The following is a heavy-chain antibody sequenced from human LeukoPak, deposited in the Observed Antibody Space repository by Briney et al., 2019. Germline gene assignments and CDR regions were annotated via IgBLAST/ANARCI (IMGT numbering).Heavy chain of an antibody. CDR1: GFTFSSYW. CDR3: ARDLNDILTGYFLPLDY. V-gene: IGHV3-7*01. J-gene: IGHJ4*02. D-gene: IGHD3-9*01. Sequence: GGSLRLSCAASGFTFSSYWMSWVRQAPGKGLEWVANIKQDGSEKYYVDSVKGRFTISRDNAKNSLYLQMNSLRAEDTAVYYCARDLNDILTGYFLPLDYWGQGTLVTVSS. CDR2: IKQDGSEK.